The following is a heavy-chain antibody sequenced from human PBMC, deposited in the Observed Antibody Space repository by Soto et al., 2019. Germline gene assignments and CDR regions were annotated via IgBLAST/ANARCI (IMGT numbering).Heavy chain of an antibody. CDR1: GYSITNYD. Sequence: QVQLVQSGAEVKKPGASVKVSCKASGYSITNYDINWVRQATGQRLEWMGWMNPNSGKAGYPQKFQGRVTMTRNNPIRTAYMELSNLTSDDTAVYYCVKGDSSSWFDSWGQGTLVTVSS. CDR2: MNPNSGKA. V-gene: IGHV1-8*01. J-gene: IGHJ5*01. CDR3: VKGDSSSWFDS. D-gene: IGHD6-13*01.